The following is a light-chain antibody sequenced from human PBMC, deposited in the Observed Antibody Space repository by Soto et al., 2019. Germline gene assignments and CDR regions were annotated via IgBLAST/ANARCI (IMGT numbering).Light chain of an antibody. CDR2: DAS. J-gene: IGKJ1*01. Sequence: DIQMTQSPSTLSASVGDRVTITCRASQSISSWLAWYQQKAGKAPKLLIYDASSLESGVPSRFSGSGSGTEFTLTISSLQPDVFATYYSKQYNISPWTFGQGTKVEIK. V-gene: IGKV1-5*01. CDR3: KQYNISPWT. CDR1: QSISSW.